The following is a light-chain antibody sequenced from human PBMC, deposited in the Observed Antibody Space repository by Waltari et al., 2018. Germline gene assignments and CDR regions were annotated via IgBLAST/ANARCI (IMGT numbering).Light chain of an antibody. J-gene: IGLJ3*02. CDR1: RSNIGAYY. Sequence: QSVLTQPPPISAAAGQTVTLSCSGTRSNIGAYYVSRYQQVPETAPKILIYDNFKRPSGVSDRFSGSKSGTSATLVITGLQTGDEADYFCGTWDASLTAWVFGGGTRLSVL. CDR3: GTWDASLTAWV. CDR2: DNF. V-gene: IGLV1-51*01.